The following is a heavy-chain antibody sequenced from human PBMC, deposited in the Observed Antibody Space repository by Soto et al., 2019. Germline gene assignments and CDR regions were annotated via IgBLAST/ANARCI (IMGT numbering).Heavy chain of an antibody. J-gene: IGHJ6*02. CDR2: IIPFLSAT. CDR1: GGHFDRFA. Sequence: QVQLVQSGAEVKKPGSSAKVSCRASGGHFDRFALSWLRQAHGQGLEWMGGIIPFLSATTYAHKFQGRVTLTADESANTLYLELRSLTSDDTAVYYCARGEDDYGDFGSMDVWGQGTSVTVSS. CDR3: ARGEDDYGDFGSMDV. V-gene: IGHV1-69*01. D-gene: IGHD4-17*01.